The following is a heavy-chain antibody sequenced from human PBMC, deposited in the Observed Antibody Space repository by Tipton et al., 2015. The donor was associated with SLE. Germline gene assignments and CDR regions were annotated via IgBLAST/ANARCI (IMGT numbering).Heavy chain of an antibody. J-gene: IGHJ4*02. CDR1: GGSISPHY. CDR3: ARKELSTMRDY. Sequence: TLSLTCTVSGGSISPHYWSWIRQPPGKGLEWIGYIYFGGSTTYNPSLKSRVTISVDTSKNQFSMSLSSVSAADTAVYYCARKELSTMRDYWGQGTLVTVSS. CDR2: IYFGGST. V-gene: IGHV4-59*11. D-gene: IGHD5-24*01.